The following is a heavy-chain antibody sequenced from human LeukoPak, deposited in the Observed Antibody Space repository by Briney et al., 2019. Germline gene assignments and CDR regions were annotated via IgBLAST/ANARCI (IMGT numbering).Heavy chain of an antibody. V-gene: IGHV4-59*12. D-gene: IGHD3-22*01. J-gene: IGHJ5*02. CDR1: GGSINNYY. CDR3: ARVVPYYDRSNWFDP. Sequence: SETLSLTCTVSGGSINNYYWSWIRQPPGKGLEWIGYIYYSGSTNYNPSLKSRVTISVDTSKNQFSLGLSSVTAADTAVYYCARVVPYYDRSNWFDPWGQGTLVTVSS. CDR2: IYYSGST.